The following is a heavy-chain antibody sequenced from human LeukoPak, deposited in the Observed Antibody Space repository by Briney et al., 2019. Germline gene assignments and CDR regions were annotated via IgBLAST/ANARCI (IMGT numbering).Heavy chain of an antibody. Sequence: PGRSLRLSCAASGFTFSSYGMHWVRQAPGKGLEWVAVIWYDGSNKYYADSVKGRFTISRDNSKNTLYLQMNSLRAEDTAVYYCAKDYRRYCSSTSCHNMDVWGKGTTVTVSS. V-gene: IGHV3-33*06. D-gene: IGHD2-2*01. J-gene: IGHJ6*03. CDR1: GFTFSSYG. CDR3: AKDYRRYCSSTSCHNMDV. CDR2: IWYDGSNK.